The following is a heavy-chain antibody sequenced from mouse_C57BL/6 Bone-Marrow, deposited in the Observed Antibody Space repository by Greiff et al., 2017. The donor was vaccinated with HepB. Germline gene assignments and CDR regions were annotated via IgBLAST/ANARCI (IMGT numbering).Heavy chain of an antibody. CDR2: IVPGSGST. D-gene: IGHD2-2*01. J-gene: IGHJ1*03. CDR3: ARYTGLPV. CDR1: GYTFTDYF. V-gene: IGHV1-75*01. Sequence: VKVVESGPELVKPGASVKISCKASGYTFTDYFINWVKQRPGQGLEWIGWIVPGSGSTYYNEKFKGKATLTVDKSSSTAYMLLSSLTSEYSAVYFCARYTGLPVWGTGTTVTVSS.